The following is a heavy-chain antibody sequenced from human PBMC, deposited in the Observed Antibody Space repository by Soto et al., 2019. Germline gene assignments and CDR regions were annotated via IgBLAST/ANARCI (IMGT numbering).Heavy chain of an antibody. CDR1: GGSISSGGYY. CDR3: ARERNYDSSCYSYYYGMDV. D-gene: IGHD3-22*01. J-gene: IGHJ6*02. CDR2: IYYSGST. V-gene: IGHV4-31*03. Sequence: QVQLQESGPGLVKPSQTLSLTCTVSGGSISSGGYYWSWIRQHPGKGLEWIGYIYYSGSTYYNPSLKSRVTXSXDXXKNHVSLKLSSVTAADTAVYYCARERNYDSSCYSYYYGMDVWGQGTTVTVSS.